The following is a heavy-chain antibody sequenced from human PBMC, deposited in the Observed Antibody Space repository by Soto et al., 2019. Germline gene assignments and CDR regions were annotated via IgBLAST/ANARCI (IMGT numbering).Heavy chain of an antibody. J-gene: IGHJ3*02. CDR1: GGSFSGYY. CDR2: INHSGST. Sequence: SETLSLTCAVYGGSFSGYYWSWIRQPPGKGLEWIGEINHSGSTNYNPSLKSRVTISVDTSKNQFSLKLSSVTAADTAVYYCARSHEQWLVGPPLGAFDIWGQGTMVTVSS. V-gene: IGHV4-34*01. D-gene: IGHD6-19*01. CDR3: ARSHEQWLVGPPLGAFDI.